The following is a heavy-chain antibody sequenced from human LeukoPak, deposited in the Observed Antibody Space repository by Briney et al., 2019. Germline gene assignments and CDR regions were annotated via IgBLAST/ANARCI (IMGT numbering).Heavy chain of an antibody. CDR1: GGTFSSYA. CDR2: IIPIFGTA. J-gene: IGHJ3*02. Sequence: GSSVKVSCKASGGTFSSYAISWVRQAPGQGLEWMGGIIPIFGTANYAQKFQGRVTITTDESTSTAYMELSSLRSEDTAVYYCARSQNPGSVGYNWGNDAFDIWGQGTMVTVSS. CDR3: ARSQNPGSVGYNWGNDAFDI. D-gene: IGHD5-24*01. V-gene: IGHV1-69*05.